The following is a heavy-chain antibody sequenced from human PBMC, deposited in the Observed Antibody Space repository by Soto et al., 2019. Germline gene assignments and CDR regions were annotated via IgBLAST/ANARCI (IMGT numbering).Heavy chain of an antibody. Sequence: TLSLTCTVSGGSISSYYWSWIRQPPGKGLEWIGYIYYSGSTNYNPSLKSRVTISVDTSKNQFSLKLSSVTAADTAVYYCARVSSSWLLYYYYMDVWGKGTTVTVSS. CDR1: GGSISSYY. CDR2: IYYSGST. CDR3: ARVSSSWLLYYYYMDV. V-gene: IGHV4-59*01. D-gene: IGHD6-13*01. J-gene: IGHJ6*03.